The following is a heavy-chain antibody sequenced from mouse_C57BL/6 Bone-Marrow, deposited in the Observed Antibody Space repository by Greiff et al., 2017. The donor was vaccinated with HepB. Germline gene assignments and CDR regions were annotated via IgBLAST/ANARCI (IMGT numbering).Heavy chain of an antibody. J-gene: IGHJ3*01. CDR1: GFNIKDDY. CDR2: IDPENGDT. D-gene: IGHD1-1*01. Sequence: EVKLVESGAELVRPGASVKLSCTASGFNIKDDYMHWVKQRPEQGLEWIGWIDPENGDTEYASKFQGKATITADTSSNTAYLQLSSLTSEDTAVYYCTTLYYYGSSYRFAYWGQGTLVTVSA. CDR3: TTLYYYGSSYRFAY. V-gene: IGHV14-4*01.